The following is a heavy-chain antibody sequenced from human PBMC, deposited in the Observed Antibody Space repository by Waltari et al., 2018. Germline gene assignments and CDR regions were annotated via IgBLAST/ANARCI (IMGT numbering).Heavy chain of an antibody. V-gene: IGHV1-18*01. CDR3: ARIGETGWPFHSFDF. CDR1: GYTFRNNA. D-gene: IGHD6-19*01. CDR2: VSAYNGNT. J-gene: IGHJ3*01. Sequence: QVHLVQSGDEVKQPGASVKVSCKASGYTFRNNAVTWIQQAPGQGLEWVGFVSAYNGNTDYAQRFKGRVTMTTDTSTSTVYMELWGLRSDDTAIYYCARIGETGWPFHSFDFWGQGTMVTVSS.